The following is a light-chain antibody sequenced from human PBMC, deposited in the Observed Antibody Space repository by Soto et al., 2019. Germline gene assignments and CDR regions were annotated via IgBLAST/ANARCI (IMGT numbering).Light chain of an antibody. CDR1: QDITNF. V-gene: IGKV1-33*01. CDR3: QQYDNLPFT. Sequence: DIEMTQSPSSLSASVGDRVTITCQASQDITNFLNWYQQKPGNAPKLLIYDASNLETGVPSRFGGSGSGTDFTFTISSLQPEDIATYYCQQYDNLPFTFGPGTKVDIK. CDR2: DAS. J-gene: IGKJ3*01.